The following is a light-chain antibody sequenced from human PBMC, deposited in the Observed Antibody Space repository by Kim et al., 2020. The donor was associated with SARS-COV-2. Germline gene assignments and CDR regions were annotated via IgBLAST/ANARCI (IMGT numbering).Light chain of an antibody. CDR1: ICRSCY. J-gene: IGLJ3*02. CDR2: GKN. V-gene: IGLV3-19*01. Sequence: ALGQTVRITCQGEICRSCYAGWYQQKPGQAPVLVIYGKNNRPSGIPDRFSGSSSGNTASLTITGAQAGDEADYHCCCRDTSGNQRVFGGGTKLTVL. CDR3: CCRDTSGNQRV.